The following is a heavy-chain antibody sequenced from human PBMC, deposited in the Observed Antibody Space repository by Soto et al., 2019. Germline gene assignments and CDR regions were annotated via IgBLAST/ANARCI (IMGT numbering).Heavy chain of an antibody. J-gene: IGHJ6*02. CDR3: VKDRDSNSWPSRDV. Sequence: QVHLVQSGAEVKKPGASVNVSCKTSGYTFTRNGISWVRQAPGQGLEGMGWISPNSGNIKYAQKLQGRVIMTTDTSTSTAYMELRSLRFADTAVYYCVKDRDSNSWPSRDVWGPGTTVTVSS. D-gene: IGHD3-22*01. CDR1: GYTFTRNG. V-gene: IGHV1-18*01. CDR2: ISPNSGNI.